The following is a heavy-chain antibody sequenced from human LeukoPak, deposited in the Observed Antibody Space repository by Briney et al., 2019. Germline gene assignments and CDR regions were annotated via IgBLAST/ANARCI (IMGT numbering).Heavy chain of an antibody. CDR1: GYTFTNNF. V-gene: IGHV1-18*04. J-gene: IGHJ4*02. CDR2: ISPYIGNT. CDR3: ARFTPRLSREKFDY. D-gene: IGHD3-3*02. Sequence: ASVKVSCKASGYTFTNNFMHWVRQAPGQRLEWMGWISPYIGNTYYSQKLQGRVTMTTDTSTTTAYMELRSLRSDDTGVYYCARFTPRLSREKFDYWGQGTLVTVSS.